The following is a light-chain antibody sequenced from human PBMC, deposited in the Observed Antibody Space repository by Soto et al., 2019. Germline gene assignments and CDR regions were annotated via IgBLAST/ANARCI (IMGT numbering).Light chain of an antibody. Sequence: QLVLTQPPSVSGAPGQRVTIPCTGSSSNIGSFYDVHWYQQLPGTVPKLLIYGDNNRPSGVPDRFSGSKSGTSASLAITGLQPEAEADYYCQSYDNSLSHVVFGGGTKLTVL. J-gene: IGLJ2*01. CDR1: SSNIGSFYD. CDR2: GDN. CDR3: QSYDNSLSHVV. V-gene: IGLV1-40*01.